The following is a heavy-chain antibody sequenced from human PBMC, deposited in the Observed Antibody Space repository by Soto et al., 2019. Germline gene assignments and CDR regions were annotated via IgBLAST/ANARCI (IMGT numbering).Heavy chain of an antibody. D-gene: IGHD3-10*01. V-gene: IGHV3-30-3*01. Sequence: PGGSLRLSCAASGFTFSSYAMDWVRQAPGKGLAWVALISYDGSSKYYADSVKGRFTISRDNSKNTLYLQMNSLRAEDTAVYYCARDSADYGMDVWGQGTTVTVSS. CDR3: ARDSADYGMDV. J-gene: IGHJ6*02. CDR2: ISYDGSSK. CDR1: GFTFSSYA.